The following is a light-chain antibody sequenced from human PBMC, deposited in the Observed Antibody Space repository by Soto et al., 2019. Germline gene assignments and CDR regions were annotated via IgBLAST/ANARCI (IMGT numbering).Light chain of an antibody. CDR1: SSDVGGYNY. CDR2: EVS. Sequence: QSVLTQPASVSGSPGQSITISCTGTSSDVGGYNYVSWYQQHPGKAPKLMIYEVSNRPSGVSNRFSGSKSGNTASLAISGLLAEDEADYYCSSYTSSSTLLFGGGTKVTVL. J-gene: IGLJ2*01. CDR3: SSYTSSSTLL. V-gene: IGLV2-14*01.